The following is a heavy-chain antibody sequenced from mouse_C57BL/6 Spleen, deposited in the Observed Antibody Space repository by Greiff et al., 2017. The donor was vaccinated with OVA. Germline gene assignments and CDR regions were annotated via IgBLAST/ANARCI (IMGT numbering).Heavy chain of an antibody. J-gene: IGHJ3*01. V-gene: IGHV1-49*01. CDR3: ARIYYGNYEGFAY. CDR2: FTMYSDAT. Sequence: LQQSGAELVRPGSSVKLSCKDSYFAFMASAMHWVKQRPGHGLEWIGFFTMYSDATEYSENFKGKATLTANTSSSTAYMELSSLTSEDAAVYYCARIYYGNYEGFAYWGQGTLVTVSA. CDR1: YFAFMASA. D-gene: IGHD2-1*01.